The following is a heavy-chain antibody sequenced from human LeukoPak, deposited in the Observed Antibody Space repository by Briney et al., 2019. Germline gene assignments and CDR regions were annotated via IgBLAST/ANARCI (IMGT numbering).Heavy chain of an antibody. D-gene: IGHD6-13*01. J-gene: IGHJ4*02. V-gene: IGHV3-30*02. CDR1: GFTFSSYG. Sequence: GGSLRLSCAASGFTFSSYGMHWVRQAPGKGPEWVAFIRYDGSNKYYADSVKGRFTISRDNSKNTLYLHMNSLRAEDTAVYYCARANSSSWHNFNYWGQGTLVTVSS. CDR3: ARANSSSWHNFNY. CDR2: IRYDGSNK.